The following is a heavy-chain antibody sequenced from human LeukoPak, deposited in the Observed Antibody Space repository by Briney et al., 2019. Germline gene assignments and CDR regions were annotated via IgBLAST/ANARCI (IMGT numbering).Heavy chain of an antibody. J-gene: IGHJ6*03. CDR1: GFTFSSYS. V-gene: IGHV3-48*01. CDR3: ASGYKKVVPAAPYYYYYYMDV. Sequence: GGSLRLSCAASGFTFSSYSMNWVRQAPGKGLEWVSYISSSSSTIYYADSVKGRFTISRDNAKNSLYLQMNSLRAEDTAVYYCASGYKKVVPAAPYYYYYYMDVWGKGTTVTVSS. D-gene: IGHD2-2*01. CDR2: ISSSSSTI.